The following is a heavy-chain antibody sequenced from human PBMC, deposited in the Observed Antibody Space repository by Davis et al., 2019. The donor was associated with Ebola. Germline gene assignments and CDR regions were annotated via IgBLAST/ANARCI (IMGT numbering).Heavy chain of an antibody. CDR3: ARDTRPRGPYGMDV. CDR1: GYTFTGYY. V-gene: IGHV1-2*06. D-gene: IGHD6-6*01. Sequence: ASVKVSCKASGYTFTGYYMHWVRQAPGQGLEWMGRINPNSGGTNYAQKFQGRITMTRDTSISTAYMELRRLRSDDTAVYYCARDTRPRGPYGMDVWGKGTTVTVSS. J-gene: IGHJ6*04. CDR2: INPNSGGT.